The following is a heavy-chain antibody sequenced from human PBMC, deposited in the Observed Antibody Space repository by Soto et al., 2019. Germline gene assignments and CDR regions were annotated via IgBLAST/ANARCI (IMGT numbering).Heavy chain of an antibody. J-gene: IGHJ4*02. D-gene: IGHD1-26*01. CDR1: GYTFTGYY. CDR2: INPNSGGT. CDR3: ARDPTRGVGADYFDY. V-gene: IGHV1-2*04. Sequence: ASVKVSCKASGYTFTGYYMHWVRQAPGQGLEWMGWINPNSGGTNYAQKFQGWVTMTRDTSISTAYMELSRLRSDDTAVYYCARDPTRGVGADYFDYWGQGTLVTVSS.